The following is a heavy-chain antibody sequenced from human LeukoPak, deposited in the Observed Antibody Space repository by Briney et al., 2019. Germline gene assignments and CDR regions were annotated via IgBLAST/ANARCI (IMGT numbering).Heavy chain of an antibody. D-gene: IGHD2-21*01. CDR2: INPSGGST. J-gene: IGHJ4*02. V-gene: IGHV1-46*01. CDR3: AVHIVVVPAPLVD. Sequence: ASVKVSCKASGYTFTSYYMHWVRQAPGQGLEWMGIINPSGGSTSYAQKFQGRVTMTRDMSTSTVYMELSSLRSEDTAVYYCAVHIVVVPAPLVDWGQGTLVTVSS. CDR1: GYTFTSYY.